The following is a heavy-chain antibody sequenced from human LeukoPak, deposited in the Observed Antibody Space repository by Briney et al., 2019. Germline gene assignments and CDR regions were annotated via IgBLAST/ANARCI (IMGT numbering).Heavy chain of an antibody. CDR2: IKSKTDGGTT. CDR3: TSDLDIVVVPAAMRDY. Sequence: GGSLRLSCAASDFTFSNAWMNWVRQAPGKGLEWVGRIKSKTDGGTTDYAAPVKGRFTTSRDDSKNTLYLQMNSLKTEDTAVYYCTSDLDIVVVPAAMRDYWGQGTLVTVSS. V-gene: IGHV3-15*07. D-gene: IGHD2-2*01. J-gene: IGHJ4*02. CDR1: DFTFSNAW.